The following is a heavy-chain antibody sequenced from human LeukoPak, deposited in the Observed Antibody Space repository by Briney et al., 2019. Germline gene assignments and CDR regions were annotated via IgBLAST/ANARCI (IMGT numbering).Heavy chain of an antibody. J-gene: IGHJ3*02. V-gene: IGHV1-46*01. CDR2: INPSGGST. CDR3: ARGHMLLWFGELLGPGAFDI. D-gene: IGHD3-10*01. Sequence: ASVKVSCKASGYTLTSYYMHWVRQAPGQGLEWMGIINPSGGSTSHAQKFQGRVTMTRDTSTSTVYMELSSLRSADTAVYYCARGHMLLWFGELLGPGAFDIWGQGTMVTVSS. CDR1: GYTLTSYY.